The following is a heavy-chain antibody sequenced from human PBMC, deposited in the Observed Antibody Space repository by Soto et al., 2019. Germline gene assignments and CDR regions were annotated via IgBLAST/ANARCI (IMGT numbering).Heavy chain of an antibody. CDR3: ASLYSSSWYASGWFDP. V-gene: IGHV1-69*13. CDR2: IIPIFGTA. D-gene: IGHD6-13*01. J-gene: IGHJ5*02. CDR1: GGTFSSYA. Sequence: SVKVSCKASGGTFSSYAISWVRQAPGQGLEWMGGIIPIFGTATYAQKFQGRVTITADESTSTAYMELSSLRSEDTAVYYCASLYSSSWYASGWFDPWGQVTMVAVYS.